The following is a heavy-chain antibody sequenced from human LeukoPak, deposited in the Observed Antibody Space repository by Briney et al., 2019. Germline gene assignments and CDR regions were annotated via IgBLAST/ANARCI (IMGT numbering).Heavy chain of an antibody. CDR2: ISGNNGNT. CDR1: GYTFTSYG. D-gene: IGHD3-16*02. J-gene: IGHJ4*02. CDR3: ARVRVNYVWGNYPVDY. V-gene: IGHV1-18*01. Sequence: GASVKVSCKASGYTFTSYGISWVRQAPGQGLEWMGWISGNNGNTNYAQKLQGRVTMTTDTSMSTAYVELRSLRSDDTALYYCARVRVNYVWGNYPVDYWGQGTLVTVSS.